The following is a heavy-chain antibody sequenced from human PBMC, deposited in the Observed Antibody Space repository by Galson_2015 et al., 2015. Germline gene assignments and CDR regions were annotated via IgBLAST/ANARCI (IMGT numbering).Heavy chain of an antibody. CDR3: AKGPNDSSGYRIDY. Sequence: SLRLSCAASGFVFSSYGMHWVRQAPGKGLEWVALISCDGSNKYYVDSVKGRFTISRDNSKNTLYLQMNSLRVEDTAVYYCAKGPNDSSGYRIDYWGQGTLVTVSS. V-gene: IGHV3-30*18. CDR2: ISCDGSNK. D-gene: IGHD3-22*01. CDR1: GFVFSSYG. J-gene: IGHJ4*02.